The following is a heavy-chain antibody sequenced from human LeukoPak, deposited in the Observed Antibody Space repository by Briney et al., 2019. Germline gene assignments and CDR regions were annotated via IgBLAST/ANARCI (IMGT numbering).Heavy chain of an antibody. V-gene: IGHV1-2*02. CDR1: GYSFIDYW. D-gene: IGHD2-8*02. CDR3: ARDPVDLGNCGGGACPIYDY. Sequence: ASVKVSCKASGYSFIDYWVHWVRQAPGQGLQWLGWINPKSGGTYYAQRFQGRVTVTGDTSISTAYMELTSLTSDDFALYYCARDPVDLGNCGGGACPIYDYWGQGTLVTVSS. CDR2: INPKSGGT. J-gene: IGHJ4*02.